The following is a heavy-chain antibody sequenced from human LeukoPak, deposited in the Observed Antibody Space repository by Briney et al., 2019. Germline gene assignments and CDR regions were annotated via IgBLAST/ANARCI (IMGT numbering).Heavy chain of an antibody. CDR3: ARVVERRGFWRGFSLVSWYFDL. V-gene: IGHV3-7*01. CDR1: GFTFSSYW. J-gene: IGHJ2*01. CDR2: IKQDGSDK. D-gene: IGHD3-3*01. Sequence: GGSLRLSCAASGFTFSSYWMSWVRQAPGKGLEWVANIKQDGSDKYYVDSVKGRFTISRANAKNSLYLQMDSLRAEDTAVYYCARVVERRGFWRGFSLVSWYFDLWGRGTLVTVSS.